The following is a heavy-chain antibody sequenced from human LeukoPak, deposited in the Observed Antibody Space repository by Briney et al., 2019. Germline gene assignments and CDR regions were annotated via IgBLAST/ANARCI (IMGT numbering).Heavy chain of an antibody. V-gene: IGHV4-61*01. CDR1: GGSISSGNYF. J-gene: IGHJ1*01. CDR2: IYYSGST. D-gene: IGHD1-26*01. CDR3: ARHTDEEVGPRGNSEYFQH. Sequence: PSETLSLTCTISGGSISSGNYFWSWIRQPPGKGLEWIGYIYYSGSTNYNPSLKSRVTISVDTSKNQFSLRLSSVAAADTAMYYCARHTDEEVGPRGNSEYFQHWGQGTLVTVSS.